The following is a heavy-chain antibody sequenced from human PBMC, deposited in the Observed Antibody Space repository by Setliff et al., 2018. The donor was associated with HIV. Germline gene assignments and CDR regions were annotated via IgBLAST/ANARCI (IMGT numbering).Heavy chain of an antibody. V-gene: IGHV4-61*01. Sequence: PSETLSLTSIVSGVSITDTNYYWSWIRQPPGKGLEWIGYIHYGGSTNYNPSLKSRVTISLETSNNQFSLDLSSVTAADTAVYYCARENADPQTYHYYMDVWGKGTTVTVSS. CDR2: IHYGGST. D-gene: IGHD2-2*01. CDR1: GVSITDTNYY. J-gene: IGHJ6*03. CDR3: ARENADPQTYHYYMDV.